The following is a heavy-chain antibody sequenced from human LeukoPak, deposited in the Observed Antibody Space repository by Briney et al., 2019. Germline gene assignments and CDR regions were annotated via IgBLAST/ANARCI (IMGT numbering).Heavy chain of an antibody. CDR2: INSDGSWT. D-gene: IGHD2-2*01. J-gene: IGHJ4*02. CDR1: GSYW. Sequence: GGSLRLSCAASGSYWMHWVRQAPGRGLVWVSHINSDGSWTSYADSVKGRFTISKDNAKNTVYLQMNNLRAEDTAVYYCVSFYETYWGRGTLVTVSS. CDR3: VSFYETY. V-gene: IGHV3-74*01.